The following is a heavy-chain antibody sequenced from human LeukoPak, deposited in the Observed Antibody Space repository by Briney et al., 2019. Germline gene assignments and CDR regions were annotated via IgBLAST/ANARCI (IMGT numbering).Heavy chain of an antibody. Sequence: GGSLRLSCAASGFTFGSYAMHWVRQAPGKGLEWVAVISYDGSNKYYADSVKGRFTISRDNSKNTLYLQMNSLRAEDTAVYYCAREGRAHFDYFDYWGQGTLVTVSS. CDR1: GFTFGSYA. CDR3: AREGRAHFDYFDY. J-gene: IGHJ4*02. V-gene: IGHV3-30*04. CDR2: ISYDGSNK. D-gene: IGHD3-10*01.